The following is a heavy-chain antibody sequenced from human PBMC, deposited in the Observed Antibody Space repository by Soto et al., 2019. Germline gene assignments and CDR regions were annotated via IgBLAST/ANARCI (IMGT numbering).Heavy chain of an antibody. V-gene: IGHV4-30-2*01. CDR2: IYHSGST. Sequence: QLQLQESGSGLVKPSQTLSLTCAVSGGSISSGGYSWSWIRQPPGKGLEWIRYIYHSGSTYYNPSLKSRVTIAVDRSKNQSSLKLSSVTAADTAVYYCASSHAGAHITAAVHWGQGTLVTVSS. CDR1: GGSISSGGYS. CDR3: ASSHAGAHITAAVH. J-gene: IGHJ4*02. D-gene: IGHD6-13*01.